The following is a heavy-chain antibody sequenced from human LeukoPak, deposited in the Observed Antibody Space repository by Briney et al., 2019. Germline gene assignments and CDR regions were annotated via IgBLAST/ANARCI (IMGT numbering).Heavy chain of an antibody. V-gene: IGHV1-69*05. CDR1: GCTFRSYA. D-gene: IGHD6-25*01. CDR3: ARDGVPSGGYYVDV. CDR2: IIPIFGTA. Sequence: SVPDSCQASGCTFRSYAISWVRQAPGQGLEWMGGIIPIFGTANYARKFQGRVTITTDESPRPAFMELSSLRSEDTTVYYCARDGVPSGGYYVDVWGKRAPGTVSS. J-gene: IGHJ6*03.